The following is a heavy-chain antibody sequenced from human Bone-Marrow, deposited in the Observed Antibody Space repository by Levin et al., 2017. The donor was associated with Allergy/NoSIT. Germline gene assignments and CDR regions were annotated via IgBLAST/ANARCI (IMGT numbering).Heavy chain of an antibody. D-gene: IGHD2-15*01. CDR2: INPNTGGT. CDR3: AKERGGGTWYYDY. V-gene: IGHV1-2*06. Sequence: ASVKVSCKASGYTFTGYYMHWVRQAPGQGLEWMGRINPNTGGTSYVQKFQGRVTMTRDTSINTAYMELSRLRSDDTAFYYCAKERGGGTWYYDYWGQGTLITVSS. CDR1: GYTFTGYY. J-gene: IGHJ4*02.